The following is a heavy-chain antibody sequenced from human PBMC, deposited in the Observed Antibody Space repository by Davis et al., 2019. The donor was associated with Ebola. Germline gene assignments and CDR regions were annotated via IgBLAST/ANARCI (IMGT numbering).Heavy chain of an antibody. CDR1: GFTFSDYY. J-gene: IGHJ4*02. D-gene: IGHD2-15*01. CDR2: ISSSGSTI. Sequence: GGSLRLSCAASGFTFSDYYMSWIRQAPGKGLEWVSYISSSGSTIYYADSVKGRFTISRDNAKNSLYLQMNSLRAGDTAVYYCARVQDSLAGAFFDYWGQGTLVTVSS. CDR3: ARVQDSLAGAFFDY. V-gene: IGHV3-11*01.